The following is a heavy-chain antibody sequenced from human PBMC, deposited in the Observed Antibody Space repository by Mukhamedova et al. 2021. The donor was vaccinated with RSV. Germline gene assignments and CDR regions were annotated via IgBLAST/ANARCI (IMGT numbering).Heavy chain of an antibody. Sequence: PGKGLEWASIIYSGGSTYYADSVKGRFTISRDNSKNTLYLQMNSLRAEDTAVYYCARTGCGWFIGAFDIWGQGTMVTASS. CDR2: IYSGGST. CDR3: ARTGCGWFIGAFDI. J-gene: IGHJ3*02. D-gene: IGHD6-19*01. V-gene: IGHV3-53*01.